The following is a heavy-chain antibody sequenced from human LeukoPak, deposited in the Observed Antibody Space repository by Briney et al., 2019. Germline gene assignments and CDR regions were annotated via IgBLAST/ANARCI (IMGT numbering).Heavy chain of an antibody. J-gene: IGHJ4*02. D-gene: IGHD6-19*01. Sequence: SETLSLTCTVSRGSLSSSSYYWDWLRQPPGKGLEWIGSIYYSGSTYYNPSLKSRVTISVDTSKSQFSLKLSAVTAADTAVYYCARHRSSGSEIDYWGQGTLVTVSS. V-gene: IGHV4-39*01. CDR2: IYYSGST. CDR3: ARHRSSGSEIDY. CDR1: RGSLSSSSYY.